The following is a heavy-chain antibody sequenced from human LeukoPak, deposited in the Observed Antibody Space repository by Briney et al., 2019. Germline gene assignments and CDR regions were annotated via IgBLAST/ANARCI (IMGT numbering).Heavy chain of an antibody. Sequence: SETLSLTCAVYGGSFSGYYWSWIRQPPGKGLEWIGEINHSGSTNYNPSLKSRVTISVDTSKNQFSLKLSSVTAADTAVYYCARVRGYSTSWVYSFDYWGQGTLVTVSS. CDR3: ARVRGYSTSWVYSFDY. CDR2: INHSGST. V-gene: IGHV4-34*01. J-gene: IGHJ4*02. CDR1: GGSFSGYY. D-gene: IGHD2-2*01.